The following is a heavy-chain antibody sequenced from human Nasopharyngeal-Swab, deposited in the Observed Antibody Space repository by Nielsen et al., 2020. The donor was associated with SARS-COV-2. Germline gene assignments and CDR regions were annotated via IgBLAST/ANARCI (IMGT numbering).Heavy chain of an antibody. J-gene: IGHJ5*02. Sequence: SVNVSCKPSGLTFSSSAVQWVRQARGQRLEWIGWMVVGSGDTKYAQKFQERVTISRDMSTSSVYMELSSLRFDDTAVYYCATEGDSGYDSPFTSWGQGTLVTVSS. CDR2: MVVGSGDT. V-gene: IGHV1-58*01. CDR1: GLTFSSSA. D-gene: IGHD5-12*01. CDR3: ATEGDSGYDSPFTS.